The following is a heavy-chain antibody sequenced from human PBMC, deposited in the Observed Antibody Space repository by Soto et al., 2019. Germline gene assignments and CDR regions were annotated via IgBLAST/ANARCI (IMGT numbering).Heavy chain of an antibody. D-gene: IGHD1-1*01. J-gene: IGHJ6*03. V-gene: IGHV3-23*01. CDR1: GFTFSSYA. Sequence: EARLLESGGTFVQPGGSLRLSCAASGFTFSSYAILWVRQAPGQGLEWVSTISGNGYSTFYADSVKGRFTVSRDNSKSTVSLPMNSLRAEDTALYYCAKAGARLGDRYDLMEVWGKGTTVTVSS. CDR3: AKAGARLGDRYDLMEV. CDR2: ISGNGYST.